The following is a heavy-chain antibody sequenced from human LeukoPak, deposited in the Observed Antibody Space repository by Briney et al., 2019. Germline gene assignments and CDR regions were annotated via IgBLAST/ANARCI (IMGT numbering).Heavy chain of an antibody. CDR1: GYTFTGYY. J-gene: IGHJ5*02. CDR2: INPNSGGI. CDR3: AREDCSSTSCNYNWFDP. D-gene: IGHD2-2*01. V-gene: IGHV1-2*02. Sequence: ASVKVSCKASGYTFTGYYMHWVRQAPGQGLEWMGWINPNSGGINYAQKFQGRVTMTRDTSISTAYMELSRLRSDDTAVYYCAREDCSSTSCNYNWFDPWGQGTLVTVSS.